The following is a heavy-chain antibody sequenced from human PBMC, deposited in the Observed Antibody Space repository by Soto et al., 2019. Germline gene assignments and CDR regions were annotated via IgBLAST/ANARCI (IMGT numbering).Heavy chain of an antibody. J-gene: IGHJ5*02. CDR3: ARALPEIRMMEGGSFDP. V-gene: IGHV1-2*02. CDR2: INPNSGGS. D-gene: IGHD1-1*01. CDR1: AYTFTDYY. Sequence: ASVKVACKASAYTFTDYYIHWVRLAPGQGLEWMGWINPNSGGSYFAQKFLGRVTMTRDTSITTAYMELSRLRSDDTAVYYCARALPEIRMMEGGSFDPWGQGTVVTVSS.